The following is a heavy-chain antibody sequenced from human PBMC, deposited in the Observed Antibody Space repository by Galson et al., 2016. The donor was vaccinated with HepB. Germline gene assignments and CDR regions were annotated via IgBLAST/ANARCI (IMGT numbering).Heavy chain of an antibody. Sequence: SVKVSCKASGYTFTNFPINWVRQAPGQRLEWMGWTNTGNGDTRYSQSFQGRATITRDTSASTAYMELNTLTSEDTAVYYCVRDPVRGWAPFDYWGQGTLVTVSS. CDR3: VRDPVRGWAPFDY. CDR2: TNTGNGDT. V-gene: IGHV1-3*04. CDR1: GYTFTNFP. D-gene: IGHD6-19*01. J-gene: IGHJ4*02.